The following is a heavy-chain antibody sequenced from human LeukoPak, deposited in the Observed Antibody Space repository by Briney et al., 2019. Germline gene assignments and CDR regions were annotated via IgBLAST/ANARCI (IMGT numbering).Heavy chain of an antibody. Sequence: SETLSLTCTVSGVSISSYYWSWIRQPPGKGLEWIGYIYYSGSTNYNPSLKSRVTISVDTSKNQFSLKLSSVTAADTAVHYCARLTTVGRSWFDPWGQGTLVTVSS. V-gene: IGHV4-59*08. D-gene: IGHD4-23*01. J-gene: IGHJ5*02. CDR2: IYYSGST. CDR3: ARLTTVGRSWFDP. CDR1: GVSISSYY.